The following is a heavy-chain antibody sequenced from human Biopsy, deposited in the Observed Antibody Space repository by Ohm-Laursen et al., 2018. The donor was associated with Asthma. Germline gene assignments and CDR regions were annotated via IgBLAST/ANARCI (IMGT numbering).Heavy chain of an antibody. CDR1: GYSLTDLS. V-gene: IGHV1-24*01. CDR2: HDHEEGGT. CDR3: ASDFPKDYVRYNFQF. J-gene: IGHJ4*02. Sequence: ASVKVSCKISGYSLTDLSMHWVRQAPGQGLEWMRGHDHEEGGTVNARRFQGRATMTEDTSTDTAYMELSSLSPDDTAVYYCASDFPKDYVRYNFQFWGQGTLVTVSS. D-gene: IGHD4-17*01.